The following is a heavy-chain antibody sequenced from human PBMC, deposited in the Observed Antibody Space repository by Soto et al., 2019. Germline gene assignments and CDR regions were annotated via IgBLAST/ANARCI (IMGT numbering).Heavy chain of an antibody. CDR3: ARITMVRGVIMDWFDP. D-gene: IGHD3-10*01. V-gene: IGHV2-70*01. CDR2: IDWDDDK. Sequence: SGPTLVNPTQTLTLTCTLSGFSLITIGMCVSWIRQPPGKALEWLALIDWDDDKYYSTSLKTRLTISKDTSKNQVVLTMTNMDPVDTATYYCARITMVRGVIMDWFDPWGQGTLVTVSS. J-gene: IGHJ5*02. CDR1: GFSLITIGMC.